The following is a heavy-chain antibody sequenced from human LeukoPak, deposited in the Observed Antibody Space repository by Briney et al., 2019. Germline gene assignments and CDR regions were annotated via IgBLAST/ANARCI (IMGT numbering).Heavy chain of an antibody. J-gene: IGHJ5*02. CDR1: GFTFSNFG. Sequence: GGSLRLSCLASGFTFSNFGMSWVRHTPGKGLGWVSAISETADATFYADSVQGRFTISRDNSKNTLYLQMNSLGADDTAVYYCASPYGSGSNNWLDPWGQGTLVTVSS. CDR2: ISETADAT. V-gene: IGHV3-23*01. D-gene: IGHD3-10*01. CDR3: ASPYGSGSNNWLDP.